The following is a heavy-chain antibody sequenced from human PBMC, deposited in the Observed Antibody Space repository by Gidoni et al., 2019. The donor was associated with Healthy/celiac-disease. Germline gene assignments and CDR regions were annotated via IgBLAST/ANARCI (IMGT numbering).Heavy chain of an antibody. D-gene: IGHD1-26*01. J-gene: IGHJ4*02. CDR1: GFTFINAW. Sequence: EVQLVESGGGLVEPGGSLRLSCAASGFTFINAWMSWVRQAPGKGLEWVGRIKSRTDGGTTDYAAPVKGRFTISRDDSKNTLYLQMNSLKTEDTAVYYCTTDPQWELFDYWGQGTLVTVSS. V-gene: IGHV3-15*01. CDR2: IKSRTDGGTT. CDR3: TTDPQWELFDY.